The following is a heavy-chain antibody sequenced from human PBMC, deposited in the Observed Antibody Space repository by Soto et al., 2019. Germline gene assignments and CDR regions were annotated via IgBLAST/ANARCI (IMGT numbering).Heavy chain of an antibody. Sequence: QVPLVQSGAEVKKPGASVKVSCKVSGYTLTELSMHWVRQAPGKGLEWMGGFDPEDGETIYAQKFQGRVTMTEDTSTDTAYMELSSLRSEDTAVYYCASTGAYGDPPPLNFDYWGQGTLVTVSS. CDR3: ASTGAYGDPPPLNFDY. J-gene: IGHJ4*02. CDR2: FDPEDGET. CDR1: GYTLTELS. D-gene: IGHD4-17*01. V-gene: IGHV1-24*01.